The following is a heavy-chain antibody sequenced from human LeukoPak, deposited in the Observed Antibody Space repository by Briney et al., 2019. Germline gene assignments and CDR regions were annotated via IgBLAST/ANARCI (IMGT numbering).Heavy chain of an antibody. D-gene: IGHD6-19*01. CDR2: ISYDGSNK. Sequence: GGSLRLSCAASGFTFSSYGMHWVRQAPGKGVEGVAVISYDGSNKYYAESVKGPFPISRDNSNNTLYLQMNSLRAEDTAVYYCARGVAGSYFFDYWGQGTLVTVSS. V-gene: IGHV3-30*03. J-gene: IGHJ4*02. CDR3: ARGVAGSYFFDY. CDR1: GFTFSSYG.